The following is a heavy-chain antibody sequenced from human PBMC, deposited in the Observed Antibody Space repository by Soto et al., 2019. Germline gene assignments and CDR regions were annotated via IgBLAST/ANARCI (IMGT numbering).Heavy chain of an antibody. CDR2: IIPIFGTA. J-gene: IGHJ3*02. CDR3: AREGTRRNAFDI. CDR1: GGTFSSYA. V-gene: IGHV1-69*06. D-gene: IGHD2-8*01. Sequence: SVKVSCKASGGTFSSYAISWVRQAPGQGLEWMGGIIPIFGTANYAQKFQGRVTITADKSTSTAYMELSSLRYEDTAVYYGAREGTRRNAFDIWGQGTTVTVSS.